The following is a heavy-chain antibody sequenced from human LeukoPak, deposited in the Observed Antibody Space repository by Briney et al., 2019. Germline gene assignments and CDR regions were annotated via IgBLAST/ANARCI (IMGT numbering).Heavy chain of an antibody. Sequence: GGSLRLSCAASGFTFSSYAMSWVRQAPGKGLEWVSGISGSGGSTHYADSVKDRFTISRDNSKNTLYLQMNSLRAEDTAVYYCAKETVVVVATTPDAFDIWGQGTTVTVSS. J-gene: IGHJ3*02. CDR1: GFTFSSYA. V-gene: IGHV3-23*01. D-gene: IGHD2-15*01. CDR2: ISGSGGST. CDR3: AKETVVVVATTPDAFDI.